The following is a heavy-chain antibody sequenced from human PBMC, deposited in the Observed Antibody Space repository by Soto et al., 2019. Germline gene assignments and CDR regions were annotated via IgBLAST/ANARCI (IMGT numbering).Heavy chain of an antibody. D-gene: IGHD2-21*02. CDR1: GFIFSRYG. CDR3: ARDLPLYCRGDCNFDF. J-gene: IGHJ4*02. CDR2: ISYDGGER. Sequence: GGSLRLSCGGSGFIFSRYGMHWVRQAPGKGLEWVTGISYDGGERFYADSVKGRFTISRDNSKNRLDLQMSSLRPEDTAVYYCARDLPLYCRGDCNFDFWGQGTLVTVSS. V-gene: IGHV3-30*03.